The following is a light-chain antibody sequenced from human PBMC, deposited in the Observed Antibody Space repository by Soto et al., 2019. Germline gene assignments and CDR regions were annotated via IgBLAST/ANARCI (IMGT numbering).Light chain of an antibody. CDR1: SSDFGGYNY. CDR3: SSYTSSSTPYV. CDR2: DVS. J-gene: IGLJ1*01. Sequence: QSVLTQPASVSGSPGQSITISCTGTSSDFGGYNYVSWYQQHPGKAPKLMIYDVSNRPSGVSNRFSGSKSGNTAPLTISGLQAEDEADYYCSSYTSSSTPYVLGTGTKVTVL. V-gene: IGLV2-14*01.